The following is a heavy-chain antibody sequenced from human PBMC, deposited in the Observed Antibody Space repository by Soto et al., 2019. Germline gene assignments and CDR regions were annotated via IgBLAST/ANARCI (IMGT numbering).Heavy chain of an antibody. CDR3: ARDLNYYYGMDV. CDR2: IYYSGST. J-gene: IGHJ6*02. CDR1: GGSISSYY. Sequence: PSETLSLTCTVSGGSISSYYWSWIRQPPGKGLEWIGYIYYSGSTNHNPSLKSRVTISVDTSKNQFSLKLSSVTAADTAVYYCARDLNYYYGMDVCGQGTTVTV. V-gene: IGHV4-59*01.